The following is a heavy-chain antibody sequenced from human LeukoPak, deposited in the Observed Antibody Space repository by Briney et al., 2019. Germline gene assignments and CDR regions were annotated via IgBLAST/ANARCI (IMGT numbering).Heavy chain of an antibody. Sequence: ASVKVSCKASGYTFTSYGISWVRQAPGQGLEWMGWISAYNGNTNYAQKLQGRVTMTTDTSTSTAYMELRSLRSDDTAVYYCARDQREAGGDYYDSSGYYYSFDYWGQGTLVTVSS. CDR2: ISAYNGNT. J-gene: IGHJ4*02. D-gene: IGHD3-22*01. CDR1: GYTFTSYG. CDR3: ARDQREAGGDYYDSSGYYYSFDY. V-gene: IGHV1-18*01.